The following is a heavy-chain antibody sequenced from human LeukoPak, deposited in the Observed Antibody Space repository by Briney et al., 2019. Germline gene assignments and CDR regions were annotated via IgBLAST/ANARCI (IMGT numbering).Heavy chain of an antibody. D-gene: IGHD6-19*01. J-gene: IGHJ3*02. CDR1: GGSISSYY. Sequence: SETLSLTCTVSGGSISSYYWSWVRQPPGKGLEWIRYIYYSGSTNYNPPLKSRVTISVDTSKNQFSLKLSSVTAADTAVYYCASQSGYSSGWTAWGAFDIWGQGTMVTVSS. V-gene: IGHV4-59*01. CDR2: IYYSGST. CDR3: ASQSGYSSGWTAWGAFDI.